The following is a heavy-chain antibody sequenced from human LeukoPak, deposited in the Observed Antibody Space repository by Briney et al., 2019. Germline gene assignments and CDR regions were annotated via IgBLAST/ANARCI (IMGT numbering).Heavy chain of an antibody. Sequence: SETLSLTCTVSGDSISSSSYYWGWIRQPPGKGLEWIGSIYYSGSTYYNPSLKSRVTISVDTSKNQFSLKLSSVTAADTAVYYCAISIIAYYDFWSGYYTRHNWFDPWGQGTLVTVSS. D-gene: IGHD3-3*01. CDR1: GDSISSSSYY. J-gene: IGHJ5*02. CDR2: IYYSGST. V-gene: IGHV4-39*01. CDR3: AISIIAYYDFWSGYYTRHNWFDP.